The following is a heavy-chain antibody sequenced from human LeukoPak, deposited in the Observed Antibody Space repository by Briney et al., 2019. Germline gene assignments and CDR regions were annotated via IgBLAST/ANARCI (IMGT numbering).Heavy chain of an antibody. CDR3: AKEGARGEGYMDV. D-gene: IGHD3-10*01. CDR2: ISGSGGST. V-gene: IGHV3-23*01. CDR1: GFTFSSYG. Sequence: GGTLRLSCAASGFTFSSYGMSWVRQAPGKGLEWVSAISGSGGSTYYADSVKGRFTISRDNSKNTLYLQMNSLRAEGTAVYYCAKEGARGEGYMDVWGKGTTVTISS. J-gene: IGHJ6*03.